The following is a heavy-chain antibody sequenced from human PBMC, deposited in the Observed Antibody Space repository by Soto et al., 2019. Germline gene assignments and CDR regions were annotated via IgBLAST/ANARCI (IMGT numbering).Heavy chain of an antibody. CDR2: ISGSGGST. J-gene: IGHJ6*02. CDR3: AKGSIAAAWYYYYGMDV. Sequence: GGSLRRPCAASGFTFSSYAMRWVRQAPGKGLEWVSAISGSGGSTYYADSVKGRFTISRDNSKNTLYLQMNSLRAEDTAVYYCAKGSIAAAWYYYYGMDVWGQGTTVTVSS. CDR1: GFTFSSYA. V-gene: IGHV3-23*01. D-gene: IGHD6-13*01.